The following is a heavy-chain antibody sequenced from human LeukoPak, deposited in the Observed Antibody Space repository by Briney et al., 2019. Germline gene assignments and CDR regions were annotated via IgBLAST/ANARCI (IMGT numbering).Heavy chain of an antibody. CDR2: ISSSGSTI. CDR1: GFTFSDYY. V-gene: IGHV3-11*01. D-gene: IGHD6-19*01. J-gene: IGHJ4*02. Sequence: PGGSLRLSCAASGFTFSDYYMSWIRQAPGKGLEWVSYISSSGSTIYYADSVKGRFTISRDNAKNSLYLQMNSLRAEDTAVYYCARDRILLAVAGPIDYWGQGTLVTVSS. CDR3: ARDRILLAVAGPIDY.